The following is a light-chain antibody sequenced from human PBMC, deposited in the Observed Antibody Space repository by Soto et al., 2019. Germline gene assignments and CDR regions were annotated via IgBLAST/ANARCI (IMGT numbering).Light chain of an antibody. V-gene: IGLV2-23*03. CDR2: EGS. J-gene: IGLJ2*01. CDR1: SSDVGSYNL. Sequence: QPASVSGSPGQSITISCTGTSSDVGSYNLVSWYQHHPGKAPKLMIYEGSKRPSGVSNRFSGSKSGNTASLTISGLQAEDEADYHCCSYAGSSTFVVFGGGTKLTVL. CDR3: CSYAGSSTFVV.